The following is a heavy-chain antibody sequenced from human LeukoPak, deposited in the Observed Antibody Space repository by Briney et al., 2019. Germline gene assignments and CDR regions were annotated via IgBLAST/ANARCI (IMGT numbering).Heavy chain of an antibody. CDR3: ERRLGYCSSTSCSHFDY. V-gene: IGHV4-31*03. D-gene: IGHD2-2*01. Sequence: SETLSLTCTVSGGSISSGGYYWSWIRQHPGKGLEWIGYIYYSGSTYYNPSLKSRVTISVDTSKNQFSLKLSSVTAADTAVYYCERRLGYCSSTSCSHFDYWGQGTLVTVSS. CDR1: GGSISSGGYY. J-gene: IGHJ4*02. CDR2: IYYSGST.